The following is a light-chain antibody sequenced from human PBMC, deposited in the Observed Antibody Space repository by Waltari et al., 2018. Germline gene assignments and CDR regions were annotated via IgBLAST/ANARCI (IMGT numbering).Light chain of an antibody. J-gene: IGLJ3*02. CDR1: SSDIGRYDI. Sequence: QSALTQPASVSGSPGQSVTISCTGASSDIGRYDIVSGYQQHPGNAPKLKICDVSKRPSGVSDRFSGSQSGDTASLTVSGLQFEDEADYYCCSYAGNYIWVFGGGTRLTVL. V-gene: IGLV2-23*02. CDR2: DVS. CDR3: CSYAGNYIWV.